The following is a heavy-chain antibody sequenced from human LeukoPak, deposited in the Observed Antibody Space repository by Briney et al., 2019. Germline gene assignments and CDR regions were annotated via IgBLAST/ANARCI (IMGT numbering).Heavy chain of an antibody. Sequence: PSETLSLTCTVSGGSISPYYWSWIRQLPGKGLEWIGYVYYSGSTNYNPSLKSRVTISVDTSKKQFSLKLTSVTAADTAVYYCARQVGSVTYFDYWGQGTLVTVSS. CDR3: ARQVGSVTYFDY. J-gene: IGHJ4*02. D-gene: IGHD4-17*01. V-gene: IGHV4-59*01. CDR2: VYYSGST. CDR1: GGSISPYY.